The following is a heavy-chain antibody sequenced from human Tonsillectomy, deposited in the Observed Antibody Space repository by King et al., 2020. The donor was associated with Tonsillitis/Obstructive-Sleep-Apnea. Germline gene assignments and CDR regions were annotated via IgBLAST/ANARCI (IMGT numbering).Heavy chain of an antibody. D-gene: IGHD6-19*01. CDR2: IYYTGST. J-gene: IGHJ3*02. Sequence: QLQESGPGLVKPSETLSLTCIVSGGSISSYYWSWIPQPPGKGLEWIGYIYYTGSTNYNPSLKSRVTISVDTSKNQFSLNLSSVTAADTAVYYCAREADDAFDIWGQGTMVTVSS. CDR1: GGSISSYY. V-gene: IGHV4-59*01. CDR3: AREADDAFDI.